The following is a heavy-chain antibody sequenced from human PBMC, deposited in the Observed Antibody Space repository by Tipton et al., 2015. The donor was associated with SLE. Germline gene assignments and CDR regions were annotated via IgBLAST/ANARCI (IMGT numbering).Heavy chain of an antibody. CDR3: ARRGIPTVSYYFDY. CDR1: GGSISSSSYH. V-gene: IGHV4-39*07. CDR2: IYYSGST. J-gene: IGHJ4*02. Sequence: TLSLTCTVSGGSISSSSYHWGWIRQPPGKGLEWIGSIYYSGSTYYNPSLKSRVTISVDTSKNQFSLKLSSVTAADTAVYYCARRGIPTVSYYFDYWGQGTLVTVSS. D-gene: IGHD6-13*01.